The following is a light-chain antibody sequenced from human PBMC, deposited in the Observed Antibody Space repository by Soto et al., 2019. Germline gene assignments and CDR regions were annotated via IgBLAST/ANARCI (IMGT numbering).Light chain of an antibody. CDR3: SSYAGTNRV. Sequence: QSVLTQPPSASGSPGQSSTISCTGTSRDVGANNYVSWYQQHPGKAPKLMIYEVTKRPSGVPDRFSGSKSGNTASLTVSGLQAEDEADYYCSSYAGTNRVFGTGTKLTVL. CDR1: SRDVGANNY. J-gene: IGLJ1*01. CDR2: EVT. V-gene: IGLV2-8*01.